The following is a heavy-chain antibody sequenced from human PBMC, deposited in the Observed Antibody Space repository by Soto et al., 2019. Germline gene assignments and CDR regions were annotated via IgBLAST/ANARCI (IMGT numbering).Heavy chain of an antibody. Sequence: SETLSLTCALHGGSFSGYYWDWIRQPPGKGLEWNGEVNHGETSNYNPSIKSRAIISVDTSKNQFSLKLTSVTAEDTALYFCARGGASSQRFDAWGQGTLVTVS. CDR3: ARGGASSQRFDA. CDR2: VNHGETS. J-gene: IGHJ5*02. D-gene: IGHD2-2*01. CDR1: GGSFSGYY. V-gene: IGHV4-34*01.